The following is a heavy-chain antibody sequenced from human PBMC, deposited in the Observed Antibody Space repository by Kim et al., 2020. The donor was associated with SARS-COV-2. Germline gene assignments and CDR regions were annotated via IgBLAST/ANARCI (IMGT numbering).Heavy chain of an antibody. CDR3: AGDGPGYFFFDY. J-gene: IGHJ4*02. D-gene: IGHD3-9*01. Sequence: NAYAVSVKSRITINPDTSKNQFSLQLDSVTPEDTAVYYCAGDGPGYFFFDYWGQGTLVTVSS. V-gene: IGHV6-1*01. CDR2: N.